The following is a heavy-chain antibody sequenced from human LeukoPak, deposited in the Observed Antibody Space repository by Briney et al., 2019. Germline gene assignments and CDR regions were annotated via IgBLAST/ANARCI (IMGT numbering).Heavy chain of an antibody. CDR2: INSDGSST. D-gene: IGHD1-26*01. CDR1: GFTFSSYW. J-gene: IGHJ6*02. V-gene: IGHV3-74*01. CDR3: ARDLLVGANNYYYYGMDV. Sequence: GGSLRLSCAASGFTFSSYWMPWVRQAPGKGLVWVSRINSDGSSTSYADSVKGRFTISRDNAKNTLYLQMNSLRAEDTAVYYCARDLLVGANNYYYYGMDVWGQGTTVTVSS.